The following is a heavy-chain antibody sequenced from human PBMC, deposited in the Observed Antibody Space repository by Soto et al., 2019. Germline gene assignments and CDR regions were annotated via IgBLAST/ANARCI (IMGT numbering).Heavy chain of an antibody. D-gene: IGHD4-17*01. CDR3: ASETYGDYVVYFDP. Sequence: QLQLQESGSRLVKSSETLSLTCGVSGDTISTGGYSWAWIRQPPGKALECFGHTYHSGNPYYIPSLTCRGIISVDRSNVQLSLKVSSVTATDTAVYYCASETYGDYVVYFDPWGQGTLVTVSS. CDR1: GDTISTGGYS. CDR2: TYHSGNP. V-gene: IGHV4-30-2*01. J-gene: IGHJ5*02.